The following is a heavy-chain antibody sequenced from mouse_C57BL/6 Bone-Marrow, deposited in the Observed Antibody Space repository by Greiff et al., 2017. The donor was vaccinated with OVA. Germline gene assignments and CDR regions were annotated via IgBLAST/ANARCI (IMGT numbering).Heavy chain of an antibody. Sequence: QVQLQQPGAELVMPGASVKLSCKASGYTFTSYWMHWVKRRPGQGLEWIGEIDPSDSYTNYNQKFKGKFTLTVDKSSSTAYLQLSSLTSEDSAVDYCARFCVHYAMDYWGQGTSVTVSS. CDR2: IDPSDSYT. CDR1: GYTFTSYW. CDR3: ARFCVHYAMDY. J-gene: IGHJ4*01. V-gene: IGHV1-69*01.